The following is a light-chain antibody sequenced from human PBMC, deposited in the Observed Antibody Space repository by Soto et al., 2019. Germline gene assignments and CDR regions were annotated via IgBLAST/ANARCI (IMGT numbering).Light chain of an antibody. J-gene: IGKJ5*01. CDR1: QSVSSK. CDR3: QQSASSVT. Sequence: EIGMTQSPAPLSVSPGERASISLRASQSVSSKLAWYQQKPGQAPRLLIYGASTRATGIPARFSGSGSGTDFTLTISSLEPEDFAMYYCQQSASSVTFGQGARLEI. V-gene: IGKV3-15*01. CDR2: GAS.